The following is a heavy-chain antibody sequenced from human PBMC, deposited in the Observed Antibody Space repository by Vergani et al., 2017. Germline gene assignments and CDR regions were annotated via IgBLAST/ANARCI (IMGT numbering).Heavy chain of an antibody. CDR3: AKDQYYYYGMDV. CDR1: GFTFSSYG. V-gene: IGHV3-30*18. Sequence: QVQLVESGGGVVQPGRSLRLSCAASGFTFSSYGMHWVRQAPGKGLEWVAVISYDGSNKYYADSVKGRFTISRDNSKNTLYLQMNSLRAEDTAVYYCAKDQYYYYGMDVWGQGP. J-gene: IGHJ6*02. CDR2: ISYDGSNK.